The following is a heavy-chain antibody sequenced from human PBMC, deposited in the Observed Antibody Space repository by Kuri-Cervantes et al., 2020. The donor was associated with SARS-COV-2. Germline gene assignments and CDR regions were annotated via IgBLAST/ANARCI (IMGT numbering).Heavy chain of an antibody. V-gene: IGHV3-64D*06. CDR1: GLIFSSYV. D-gene: IGHD3-3*01. CDR2: ISSDGGET. Sequence: GGSLRLSCSASGLIFSSYVIHWVRQAPGKGLEYVSGISSDGGETYYADSMKGRLIISRDNSKNTMFLQMSSLRPEDTAVYYCVKGLQSLEWLPLGYWGQGTLVTVSS. CDR3: VKGLQSLEWLPLGY. J-gene: IGHJ4*02.